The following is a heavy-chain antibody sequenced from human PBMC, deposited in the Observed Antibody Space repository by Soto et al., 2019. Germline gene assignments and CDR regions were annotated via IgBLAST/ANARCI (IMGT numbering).Heavy chain of an antibody. CDR2: MNPNIGTT. J-gene: IGHJ4*02. D-gene: IGHD2-15*01. CDR1: GYTFTSYD. CDR3: ASGPCSGGSCYSSY. V-gene: IGHV1-8*01. Sequence: ASVKVSCKASGYTFTSYDINWVRQATGQGLEWMGGMNPNIGTTGYAQKFQGRVTITADESMSTAYMELSSLRSEDTAVYYCASGPCSGGSCYSSYWGQGTLVTVSS.